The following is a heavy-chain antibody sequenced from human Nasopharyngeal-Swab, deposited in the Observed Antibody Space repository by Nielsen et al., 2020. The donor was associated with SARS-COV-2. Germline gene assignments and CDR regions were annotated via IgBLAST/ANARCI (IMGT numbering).Heavy chain of an antibody. CDR1: GRSISSSSSY. J-gene: IGHJ2*01. D-gene: IGHD6-13*01. V-gene: IGHV4-39*01. CDR3: AGSIAAAGTGFWYFDL. Sequence: SETLSLTCTVSGRSISSSSSYWGWIRQPPGKGLEWVGSIYYSGSTYYTPSLNSRVTISVDTSKNQFSLKLRSVTAADTAVYYCAGSIAAAGTGFWYFDLWGRGTLVTVSS. CDR2: IYYSGST.